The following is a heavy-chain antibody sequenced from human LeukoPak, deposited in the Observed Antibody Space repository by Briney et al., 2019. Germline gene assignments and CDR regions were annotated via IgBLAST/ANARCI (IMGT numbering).Heavy chain of an antibody. CDR1: GGTFSRYA. D-gene: IGHD3-22*01. V-gene: IGHV1-69*05. Sequence: SVTDSFMPSGGTFSRYAISWVRQAPGQGLEWMGGIIPLFGTANYAQKVQGRVTITTDDSTSTAYTELSSLRSEDTAVYYCAWAHYDDSSGYYGYYYYMDIWGKGTTVTVSS. J-gene: IGHJ6*03. CDR2: IIPLFGTA. CDR3: AWAHYDDSSGYYGYYYYMDI.